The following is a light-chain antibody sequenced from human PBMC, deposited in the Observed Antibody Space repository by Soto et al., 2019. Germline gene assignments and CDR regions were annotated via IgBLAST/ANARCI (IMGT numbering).Light chain of an antibody. J-gene: IGKJ2*01. Sequence: PGESATLSCRASQNVNNNYLAWYQQKPGQAPRLLIRGASSRASGLPDRFSGSGSGTAFTLTISRLEPEDFAVYYCQQYGSSPGTFGQGTKLEIK. V-gene: IGKV3-20*01. CDR3: QQYGSSPGT. CDR2: GAS. CDR1: QNVNNNY.